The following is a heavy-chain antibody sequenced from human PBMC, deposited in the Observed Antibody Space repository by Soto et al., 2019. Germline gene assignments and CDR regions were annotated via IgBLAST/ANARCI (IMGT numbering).Heavy chain of an antibody. V-gene: IGHV4-59*01. J-gene: IGHJ4*02. CDR2: IYYSGST. CDR3: ARVLMETAMVIFDY. Sequence: QVQLQESGPGLVKPSETLSLTCTVSGGSISSYCWSWIRQPAGKGLEWIGYIYYSGSTNYNPSLKSRVTTSVDTSKNQSSLKLSSVTAADTAVYYCARVLMETAMVIFDYWGQGTLVTVSS. CDR1: GGSISSYC. D-gene: IGHD5-18*01.